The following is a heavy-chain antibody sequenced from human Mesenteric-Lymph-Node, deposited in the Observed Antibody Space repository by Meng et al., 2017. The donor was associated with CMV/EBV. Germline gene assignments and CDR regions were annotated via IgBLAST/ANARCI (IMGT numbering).Heavy chain of an antibody. CDR3: ARAVGYYDFWSGYSYYYYGMDV. J-gene: IGHJ6*02. V-gene: IGHV3-7*01. CDR1: GFTFSSYT. CDR2: IKQDGSEK. Sequence: GGSLRLSCAASGFTFSSYTMSWVRQTPGKGLEWVANIKQDGSEKYYVDSVKGRFTISRDNAKNSLYLQMNSLRAEDTAVYYCARAVGYYDFWSGYSYYYYGMDVWGQGTTVTVSS. D-gene: IGHD3-3*01.